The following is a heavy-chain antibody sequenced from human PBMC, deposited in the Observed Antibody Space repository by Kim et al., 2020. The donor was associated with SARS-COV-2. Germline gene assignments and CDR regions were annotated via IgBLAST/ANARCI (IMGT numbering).Heavy chain of an antibody. CDR3: ARGGLNVLRYFDWPGYFDY. V-gene: IGHV3-23*01. Sequence: GRFTISRDNSKNTLDLQMNSLRAEDTAGYYCARGGLNVLRYFDWPGYFDYWGQGTLVTVSS. J-gene: IGHJ4*02. D-gene: IGHD3-9*01.